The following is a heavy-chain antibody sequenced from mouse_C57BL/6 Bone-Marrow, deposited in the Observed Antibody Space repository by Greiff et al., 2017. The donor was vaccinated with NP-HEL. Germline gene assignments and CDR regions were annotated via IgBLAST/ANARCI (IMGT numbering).Heavy chain of an antibody. V-gene: IGHV1-5*01. CDR2: IYPGNSDT. J-gene: IGHJ4*01. CDR3: TSDYYGSSYDAMDY. CDR1: GYTFTSYW. Sequence: VQLQQSGTVLARPGASVKMSCKTSGYTFTSYWMHWVKQRPGQGLEWIGAIYPGNSDTSYNQKFKGKAKLTAVTSASTAYMELSSLTNEDSAVYYWTSDYYGSSYDAMDYWGQGTSVTVSS. D-gene: IGHD1-1*01.